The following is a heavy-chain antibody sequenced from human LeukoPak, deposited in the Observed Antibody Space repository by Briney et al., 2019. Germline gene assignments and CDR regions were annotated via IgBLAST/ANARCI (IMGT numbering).Heavy chain of an antibody. Sequence: KRGESLKISCKGSGYSFTSYWISWVRQMPGKGLEWMGRIDPSDSYTNYSPSFQGHVTISADKSISTAYLQWSSLKASDTAMYYCANGGYCGGDCSSTAFDIWGQGTMVTVSS. D-gene: IGHD2-21*02. J-gene: IGHJ3*02. CDR2: IDPSDSYT. CDR3: ANGGYCGGDCSSTAFDI. CDR1: GYSFTSYW. V-gene: IGHV5-10-1*01.